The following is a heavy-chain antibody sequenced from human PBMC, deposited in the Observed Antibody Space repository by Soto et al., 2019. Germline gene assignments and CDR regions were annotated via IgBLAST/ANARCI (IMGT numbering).Heavy chain of an antibody. Sequence: SETLSLTCAASGGSISSSNWWNWVRQPPGKGLEWIGEIYHSGLTNYNPSLRSRVTISVDKSKNQFSLKLTSVTAADTAVYFCARVAPEEGNYYYSLDVWGQGTTVTVSS. J-gene: IGHJ6*02. CDR3: ARVAPEEGNYYYSLDV. CDR2: IYHSGLT. D-gene: IGHD6-13*01. V-gene: IGHV4-4*02. CDR1: GGSISSSNW.